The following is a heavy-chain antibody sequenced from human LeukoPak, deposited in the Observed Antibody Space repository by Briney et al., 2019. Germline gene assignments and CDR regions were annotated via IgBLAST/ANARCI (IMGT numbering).Heavy chain of an antibody. Sequence: SETLSLTCTVSGGSISSYYWSWIRQPPGKGLEWIGYIYYSGSTNYNPSLKSRVTISVDTSKNQFSLKLSSVTAADTAVYYCARFGYGVVPAAIGGYYYYYGMDVWGQGTTVTVSS. D-gene: IGHD2-2*02. CDR1: GGSISSYY. CDR2: IYYSGST. V-gene: IGHV4-59*08. CDR3: ARFGYGVVPAAIGGYYYYYGMDV. J-gene: IGHJ6*02.